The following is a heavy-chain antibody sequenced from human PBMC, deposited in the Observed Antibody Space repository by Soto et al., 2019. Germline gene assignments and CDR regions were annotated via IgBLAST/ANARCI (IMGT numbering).Heavy chain of an antibody. CDR1: GYTFSSYG. CDR2: ISDYNCNT. V-gene: IGHV1-18*01. J-gene: IGHJ6*02. CDR3: AREGYYSGSGTYSPPRYYGMDV. D-gene: IGHD3-10*01. Sequence: QVQLVQSGAEVKRAGASVKVSCKASGYTFSSYGLSWVRQAPGQGLEWMGWISDYNCNTHYAQKFQGRVIMTTDTSTRTAYMELRSLRSDDTAVYFCAREGYYSGSGTYSPPRYYGMDVWGQGTTVTVSS.